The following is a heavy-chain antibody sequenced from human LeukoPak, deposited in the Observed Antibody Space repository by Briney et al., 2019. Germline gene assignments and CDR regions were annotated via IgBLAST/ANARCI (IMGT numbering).Heavy chain of an antibody. J-gene: IGHJ6*02. CDR1: GYTFTSYA. CDR3: ARDKVETPKYYYYYYGMDV. Sequence: ASVKVSCKASGYTFTSYAMHWVRQAPGQRLEWMGWINAGNGNTKYSQKFQGRVTITRDTSASTAYMELSSLRSEDTAVYYCARDKVETPKYYYYYYGMDVWGQGTTVTVSS. V-gene: IGHV1-3*01. CDR2: INAGNGNT.